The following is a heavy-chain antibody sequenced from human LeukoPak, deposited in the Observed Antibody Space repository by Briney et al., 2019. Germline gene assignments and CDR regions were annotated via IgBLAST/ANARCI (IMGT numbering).Heavy chain of an antibody. CDR3: ARHPYSSGCPGCFDY. J-gene: IGHJ4*02. D-gene: IGHD6-19*01. V-gene: IGHV4-39*01. CDR1: GGSISSSSYY. Sequence: PSETLSLTCTVSGGSISSSSYYWGWIRQPPGKGLEWIGSIYYSGSTYYNPSLKSRVTISVDTSKNQFSLKLSSVTAADTAVYYCARHPYSSGCPGCFDYWGQGTLVTVSS. CDR2: IYYSGST.